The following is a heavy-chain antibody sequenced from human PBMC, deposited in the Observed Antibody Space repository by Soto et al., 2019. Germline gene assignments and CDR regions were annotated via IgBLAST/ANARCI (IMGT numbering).Heavy chain of an antibody. CDR3: AKAFANYDSGGHY. CDR1: GYTFTGYY. CDR2: INPSTGVT. D-gene: IGHD3-22*01. J-gene: IGHJ4*02. Sequence: ASVKVSCKASGYTFTGYYIHWVRQAPGQGLEWIGWINPSTGVTKYSQKFQGRVTMTRDTSISTGYMELSRLRSDDTALYYCAKAFANYDSGGHYWGEGILVTVS. V-gene: IGHV1-2*02.